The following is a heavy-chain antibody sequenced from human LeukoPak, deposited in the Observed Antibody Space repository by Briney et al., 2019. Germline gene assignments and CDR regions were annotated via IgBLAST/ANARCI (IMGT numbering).Heavy chain of an antibody. J-gene: IGHJ5*02. V-gene: IGHV1-46*01. CDR2: INPSGGST. CDR1: GYTFTNYY. CDR3: PRAPGAHSWFDP. D-gene: IGHD7-27*01. Sequence: ASVKVSCKASGYTFTNYYMHWVRQAPGQGLEWMGIINPSGGSTSYAQKFQGRVTLTRDTSTSTVYMEVSSLRSEDTAVYYCPRAPGAHSWFDPWGQGTLVTVSS.